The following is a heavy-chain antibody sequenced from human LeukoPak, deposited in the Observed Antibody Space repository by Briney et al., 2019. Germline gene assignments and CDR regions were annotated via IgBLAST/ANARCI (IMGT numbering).Heavy chain of an antibody. D-gene: IGHD2-2*01. Sequence: PGGSLRLSCAASGLTFSSYAMSWVRQAPGKGLEWVSGISGSGGSTNYADSVKGRFTISRDNAKNSLYLQMSSLRVEDTAVYYCARRYCSSTSCTLDYWGQGTLVTVSS. V-gene: IGHV3-23*01. CDR1: GLTFSSYA. CDR2: ISGSGGST. J-gene: IGHJ4*02. CDR3: ARRYCSSTSCTLDY.